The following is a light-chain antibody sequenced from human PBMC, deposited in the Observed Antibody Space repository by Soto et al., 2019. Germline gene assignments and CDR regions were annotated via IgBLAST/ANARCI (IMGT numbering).Light chain of an antibody. Sequence: DIQMTQSPSSLSASVGDRVTITCRASQSITTHLNWYQQKPGKAPNHLIYAASSLQSGVPSRFSGSGSGTDFTLTISSLQPEDFATYYCQQSYSNIRTFGQGTKLESK. V-gene: IGKV1-39*01. CDR2: AAS. J-gene: IGKJ2*01. CDR1: QSITTH. CDR3: QQSYSNIRT.